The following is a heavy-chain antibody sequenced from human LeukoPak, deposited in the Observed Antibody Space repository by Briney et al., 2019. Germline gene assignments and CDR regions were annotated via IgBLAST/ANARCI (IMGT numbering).Heavy chain of an antibody. V-gene: IGHV4-4*07. CDR1: GGSISSYY. CDR2: IYTSGST. D-gene: IGHD3-22*01. CDR3: ARVRDHYYDSSGYVYYFDY. Sequence: SETLSLTCTVSGGSISSYYWSWIRQPAGKGLEWIGRIYTSGSTNYNPSFKSRVTMSVGTSKNQFSLKLSSVTAADTAVYYCARVRDHYYDSSGYVYYFDYWGQGTLVTVSS. J-gene: IGHJ4*02.